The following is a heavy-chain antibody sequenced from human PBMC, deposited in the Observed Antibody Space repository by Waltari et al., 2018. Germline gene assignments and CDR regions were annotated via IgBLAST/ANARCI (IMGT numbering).Heavy chain of an antibody. CDR2: IIPIFGTA. Sequence: QVQLVQSGAEVKKPGSSVKVSCKASGGTFSSYAISWVRTAPGQGLEWMGGIIPIFGTANSAQKFQGRVTITADESTSTAYMELSSLRSEDTAVYYCARNLKRRGKNDAFDIWGQGTMVTVSS. J-gene: IGHJ3*02. D-gene: IGHD3-16*01. V-gene: IGHV1-69*13. CDR1: GGTFSSYA. CDR3: ARNLKRRGKNDAFDI.